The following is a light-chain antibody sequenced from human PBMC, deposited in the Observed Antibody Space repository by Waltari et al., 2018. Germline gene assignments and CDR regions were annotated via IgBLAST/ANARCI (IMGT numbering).Light chain of an antibody. Sequence: EIVLTQSPGTLSLSPGERATLSCRASQTVSSIFIAWYQQKPGQAPRLLIYGASSRATGIPDRFSGSGSGTDFTLTISRLEPEDFAVYYCQQYGRSPLTFGGGTKLEIK. CDR2: GAS. V-gene: IGKV3-20*01. J-gene: IGKJ4*01. CDR1: QTVSSIF. CDR3: QQYGRSPLT.